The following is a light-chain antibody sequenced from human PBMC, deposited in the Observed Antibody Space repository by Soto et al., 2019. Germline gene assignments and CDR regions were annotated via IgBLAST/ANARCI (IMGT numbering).Light chain of an antibody. V-gene: IGKV1-27*01. Sequence: RVSLSAVAVSASTGDRVAITCRASQGISSYLAWYQQKPGKAPKLLIYAASTLQSGVPSRFSGGGSGTDFTLTISNLQPEDVATYYCQQCTSAPVTSGQGTRLEIK. CDR3: QQCTSAPVT. CDR1: QGISSY. J-gene: IGKJ5*01. CDR2: AAS.